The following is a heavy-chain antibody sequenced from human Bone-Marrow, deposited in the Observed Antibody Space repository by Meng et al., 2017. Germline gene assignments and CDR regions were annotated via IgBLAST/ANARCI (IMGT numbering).Heavy chain of an antibody. CDR1: GGSFSGYY. J-gene: IGHJ4*02. V-gene: IGHV4-34*01. CDR2: INHSGST. Sequence: QLRLQQWGAGLLKPPDALSLTCALLGGSFSGYYWSWIRQPPGKGLEWIGEINHSGSTNYNPSLKSRVTISVDTSKNQFSLKLSSVTAADTAVYYCARGYGIVGANLGLYYFDYWGQGTLVTVSS. D-gene: IGHD1-26*01. CDR3: ARGYGIVGANLGLYYFDY.